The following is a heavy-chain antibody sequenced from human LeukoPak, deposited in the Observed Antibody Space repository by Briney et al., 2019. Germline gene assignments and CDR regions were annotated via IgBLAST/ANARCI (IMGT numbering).Heavy chain of an antibody. Sequence: GGSLRLSCAASGFTFCSYSMLWVRQAPGKGLVWVTVISYDGSNKYYADSVKGRFTISRDNSKNTLYLQMNSLRAEDTAVYYCAGGYCSSTSCYANGPIDYWGQGTLVTVSS. J-gene: IGHJ4*02. D-gene: IGHD2-2*01. CDR1: GFTFCSYS. V-gene: IGHV3-30*04. CDR2: ISYDGSNK. CDR3: AGGYCSSTSCYANGPIDY.